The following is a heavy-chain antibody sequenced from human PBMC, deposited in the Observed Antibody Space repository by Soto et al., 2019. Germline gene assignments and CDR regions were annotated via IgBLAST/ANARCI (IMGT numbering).Heavy chain of an antibody. V-gene: IGHV3-73*01. CDR2: IRSKANSYAT. J-gene: IGHJ4*02. CDR3: TRIGNSGYD. D-gene: IGHD5-12*01. CDR1: GFTFSGSA. Sequence: GGSLRLSCAASGFTFSGSAMHWVRQASGKGLEWVGRIRSKANSYATAYAASVKGRFTISRDDSMNTAYLQMNSLKTEDTAVYYCTRIGNSGYDWGQGTLVTVSS.